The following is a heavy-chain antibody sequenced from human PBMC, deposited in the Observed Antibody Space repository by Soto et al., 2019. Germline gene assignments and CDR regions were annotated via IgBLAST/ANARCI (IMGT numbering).Heavy chain of an antibody. Sequence: EVHLVESGGGLVQPGGPRRPSFEASGFMLRSNNLAWVAQAPGKGLEGVSLIFSGGNTFYADSVKGRFTISRDNSKNTLYLQMNSLRAEDTAIYYCARNPLSSSWYFSPWGQGTLVTVSS. CDR1: GFMLRSNN. D-gene: IGHD6-13*01. V-gene: IGHV3-66*01. CDR2: IFSGGNT. CDR3: ARNPLSSSWYFSP. J-gene: IGHJ5*02.